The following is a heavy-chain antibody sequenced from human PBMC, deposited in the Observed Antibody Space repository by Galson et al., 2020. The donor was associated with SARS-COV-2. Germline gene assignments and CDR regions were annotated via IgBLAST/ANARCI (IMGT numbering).Heavy chain of an antibody. CDR3: ATERYDNSRGLES. D-gene: IGHD3-3*01. V-gene: IGHV3-30*09. Sequence: GGSLRLSCAGSGFPFSANAMHWVRQAPGKGLEWVTVISDDGKKRYYAESVRGRFAISRDNSENTLFLQMNSLRSDDTGIYYCATERYDNSRGLESWGQGTLVTVSS. CDR1: GFPFSANA. CDR2: ISDDGKKR. J-gene: IGHJ5*02.